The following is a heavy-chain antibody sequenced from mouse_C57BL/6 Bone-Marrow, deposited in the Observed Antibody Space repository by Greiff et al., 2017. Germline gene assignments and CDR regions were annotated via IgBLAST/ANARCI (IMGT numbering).Heavy chain of an antibody. D-gene: IGHD2-3*01. CDR1: GYTFTNYW. J-gene: IGHJ2*01. CDR2: IYPGGGYT. V-gene: IGHV1-63*01. CDR3: ARRSGDGYYYYFDY. Sequence: QVHVKQSGAELVRPGTSVKMSCKASGYTFTNYWIGWAKQRPGHGLEWIGDIYPGGGYTNYNEKFKGKATLTADKSSSTAYMQFSSLTSEDSAIYYCARRSGDGYYYYFDYWGQGTTLTVSS.